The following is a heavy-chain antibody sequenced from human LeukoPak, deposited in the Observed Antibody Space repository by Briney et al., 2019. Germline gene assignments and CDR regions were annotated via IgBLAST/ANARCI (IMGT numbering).Heavy chain of an antibody. CDR3: ARHAYDYVWGSYLQLEY. CDR2: VYPDDSDT. J-gene: IGHJ4*02. CDR1: GYRFTSYW. V-gene: IGHV5-51*01. Sequence: GESLKISCQVSGYRFTSYWIAWVRQKSGQGLEWMGIVYPDDSDTRYSPSFHGQVTMSVDRSTNTAYLQWNSLKASDTATYFCARHAYDYVWGSYLQLEYWGQGTLDTVSS. D-gene: IGHD3-16*02.